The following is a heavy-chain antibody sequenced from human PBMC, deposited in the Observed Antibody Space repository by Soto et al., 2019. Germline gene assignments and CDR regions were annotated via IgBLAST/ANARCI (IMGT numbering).Heavy chain of an antibody. J-gene: IGHJ5*02. Sequence: PSETLSLTCAVYGGSFSGYYWSWIRQPPGKGLEWIGEINHSGSTNYNPSLKSRVTISVDTSKNQFSLKLSSVTAADTAVYYCARGSRGYDFWSGYNWFDPRGQGTLVIVSS. V-gene: IGHV4-34*01. CDR2: INHSGST. CDR3: ARGSRGYDFWSGYNWFDP. CDR1: GGSFSGYY. D-gene: IGHD3-3*01.